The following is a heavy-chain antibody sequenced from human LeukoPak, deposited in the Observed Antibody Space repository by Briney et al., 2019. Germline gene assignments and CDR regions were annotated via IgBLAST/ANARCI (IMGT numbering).Heavy chain of an antibody. CDR1: GTTFTSAW. J-gene: IGHJ4*02. CDR2: IRSDASYK. CDR3: TTKVIRGNSGDDYDD. D-gene: IGHD5-12*01. V-gene: IGHV3-7*01. Sequence: GGSLRLSCTASGTTFTSAWMSWVRQAPGKGLEWVATIRSDASYKHYVDSVRGRFTISRDNAKNSLYLEMSALRVEDTAVYYCTTKVIRGNSGDDYDDWGQGTLVTVSS.